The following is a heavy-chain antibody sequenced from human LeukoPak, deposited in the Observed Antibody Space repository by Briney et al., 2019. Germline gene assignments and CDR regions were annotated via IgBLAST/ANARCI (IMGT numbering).Heavy chain of an antibody. CDR3: AKDTKWELPLGYFDL. J-gene: IGHJ2*01. CDR2: ISWNSGSI. V-gene: IGHV3-9*01. CDR1: GFTFDDYA. D-gene: IGHD1-26*01. Sequence: GRSLRLSCAASGFTFDDYAMHWVRQAPGKGLEWVSGISWNSGSIGYADSVKGRFTISRDNAKNSLYLQMNSLRAEDTALYYCAKDTKWELPLGYFDLWGRGTLVTASS.